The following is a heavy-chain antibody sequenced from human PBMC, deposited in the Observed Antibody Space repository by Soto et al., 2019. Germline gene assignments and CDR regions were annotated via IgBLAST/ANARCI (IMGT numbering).Heavy chain of an antibody. CDR3: ERSYQNDLNY. J-gene: IGHJ4*02. CDR2: INHSGST. CDR1: GGSFSGYY. Sequence: XETLSLSCAVYGGSFSGYYWSWIRQPPGKGLEWIGEINHSGSTNYNPSLKSRVTISVDTSKNQFYLKLSSVTAADTAVYYCERSYQNDLNYWGQGTLVTAPQ. D-gene: IGHD1-1*01. V-gene: IGHV4-34*01.